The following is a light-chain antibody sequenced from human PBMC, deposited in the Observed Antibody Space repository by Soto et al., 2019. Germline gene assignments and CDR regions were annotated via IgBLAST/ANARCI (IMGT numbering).Light chain of an antibody. Sequence: EIVMTQSPATLSVSPGERATLSCRASQSVSSNLAWYQQKPGQAPRLLIYGASTRATGIPARFSGSGSGTEFTLTISSLQSEDFAVDYCQQYDNWPPTFGQGTKV. J-gene: IGKJ1*01. CDR2: GAS. CDR1: QSVSSN. V-gene: IGKV3-15*01. CDR3: QQYDNWPPT.